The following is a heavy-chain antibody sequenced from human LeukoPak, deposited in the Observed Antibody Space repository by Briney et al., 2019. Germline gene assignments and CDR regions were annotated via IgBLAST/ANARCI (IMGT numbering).Heavy chain of an antibody. Sequence: KRGESLNISCRGSGYSFNGYWIGWVRQMPGKGLEWMGIIYPADSDTRYSPSFQGQVTLSVDKSISTAYLQWSSLKASDTAMYYCARQASSWRFDYWGQGTLVTVSS. V-gene: IGHV5-51*01. CDR3: ARQASSWRFDY. CDR2: IYPADSDT. D-gene: IGHD6-13*01. J-gene: IGHJ4*02. CDR1: GYSFNGYW.